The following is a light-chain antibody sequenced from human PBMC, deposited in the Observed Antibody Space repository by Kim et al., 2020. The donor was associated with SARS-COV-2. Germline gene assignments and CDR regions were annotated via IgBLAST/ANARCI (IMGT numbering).Light chain of an antibody. CDR1: KLGDKY. CDR3: QAWDSSIRV. V-gene: IGLV3-1*01. Sequence: SVATGKTASITCSGDKLGDKYACCYQQKPGQSPVLVIYQDSKRPSGIPERFSGSNSGNTATLTISGTQAMDEADYYCQAWDSSIRVFGGGTQLTVL. J-gene: IGLJ2*01. CDR2: QDS.